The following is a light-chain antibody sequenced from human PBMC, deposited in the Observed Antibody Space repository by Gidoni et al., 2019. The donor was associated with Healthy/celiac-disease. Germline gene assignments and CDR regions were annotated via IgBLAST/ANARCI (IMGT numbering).Light chain of an antibody. CDR2: GAS. Sequence: EIVLTQSPGTLSLSPGERATLSCRASQSVSICYLAWYQQKPGQAPRLLIYGASSRATGFPDRFSGSGSGTDFTLTISRLEPEDFAVYYCQQYGSSPFTFGPGTKVDIK. J-gene: IGKJ3*01. CDR1: QSVSICY. V-gene: IGKV3-20*01. CDR3: QQYGSSPFT.